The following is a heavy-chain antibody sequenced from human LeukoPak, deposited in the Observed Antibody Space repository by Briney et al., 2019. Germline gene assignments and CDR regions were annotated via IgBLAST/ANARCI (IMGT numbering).Heavy chain of an antibody. J-gene: IGHJ4*02. CDR1: GFTFSSYS. CDR2: ISSSSSYI. CDR3: ARVIAAAGYFDY. V-gene: IGHV3-21*01. Sequence: GGSLRLSCAASGFTFSSYSMNWVRQAPGKGLEWVSSISSSSSYIYYADSVKGRFTISRDNAKNSLYLQMNSLRAEDTTVYYCARVIAAAGYFDYWGQGTLVTVSS. D-gene: IGHD6-13*01.